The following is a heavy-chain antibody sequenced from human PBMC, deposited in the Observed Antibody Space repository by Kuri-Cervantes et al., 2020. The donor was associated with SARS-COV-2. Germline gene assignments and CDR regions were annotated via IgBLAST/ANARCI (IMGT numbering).Heavy chain of an antibody. J-gene: IGHJ1*01. Sequence: SVKVSCKASGGTFSNYGTSWVRQAPGQGLEWMGGIIPSFGTTKYARKFQGRVTITADDSTSTAYMELSSLRYEDTAVYYCTREGHSSGWDAEYFHHWGQGTLVTVSS. D-gene: IGHD6-19*01. CDR1: GGTFSNYG. CDR2: IIPSFGTT. CDR3: TREGHSSGWDAEYFHH. V-gene: IGHV1-69*13.